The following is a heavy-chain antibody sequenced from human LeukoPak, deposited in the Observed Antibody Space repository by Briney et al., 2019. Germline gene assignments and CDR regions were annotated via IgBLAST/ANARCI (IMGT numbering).Heavy chain of an antibody. V-gene: IGHV3-23*01. CDR2: ISGSGGST. CDR1: GITFSYFA. J-gene: IGHJ4*02. CDR3: AKDLDYGSGSLPFDY. D-gene: IGHD3-10*01. Sequence: GGSLTLSCAGPGITFSYFAMSWVRQAPGKGLEWVSAISGSGGSTYYADSVKGRFTISRDNSKNTLYLQMNSLRAEDTAVYYCAKDLDYGSGSLPFDYWGQGTLVTVSS.